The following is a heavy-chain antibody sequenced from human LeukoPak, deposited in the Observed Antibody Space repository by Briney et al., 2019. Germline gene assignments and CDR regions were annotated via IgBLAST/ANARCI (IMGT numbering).Heavy chain of an antibody. D-gene: IGHD3-22*01. CDR3: ARLAQHRYYYDTSDYRYYFDY. V-gene: IGHV1-18*01. CDR1: GYTFTTYG. CDR2: ISAYNGHT. Sequence: GASVKVSCKASGYTFTTYGISWVRQAPGQGLEWMGWISAYNGHTNYAQKLQGRGTMTTDTSTSTAYMELRSLRSDDTAVYYCARLAQHRYYYDTSDYRYYFDYWGQGTLVTVSS. J-gene: IGHJ4*02.